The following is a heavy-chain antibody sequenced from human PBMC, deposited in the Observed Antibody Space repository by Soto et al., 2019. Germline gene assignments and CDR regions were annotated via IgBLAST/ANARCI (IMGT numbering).Heavy chain of an antibody. CDR2: IYYSGST. D-gene: IGHD2-2*03. Sequence: PSETLSLTCTVSGGSISSSSYYWGWIRQPPGKGLEWIGNIYYSGSTNYNPSLKSRVTISVDTSKNQFSLKLSSVTAADTAVYYCARRYGYCFDYWGQGTLVTLSS. V-gene: IGHV4-39*01. CDR1: GGSISSSSYY. CDR3: ARRYGYCFDY. J-gene: IGHJ4*02.